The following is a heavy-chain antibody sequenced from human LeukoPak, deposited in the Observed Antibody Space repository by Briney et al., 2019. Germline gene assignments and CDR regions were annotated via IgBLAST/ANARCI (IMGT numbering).Heavy chain of an antibody. CDR1: GGSISNYY. J-gene: IGHJ5*02. Sequence: PSETLSLTCTVSGGSISNYYWNRIRQSPGKGLGWIGYILSSGSTHHNPSLTGRISLSVDTTKNQFSLKLSSVTAADTAVYYCARRVISEFSIDKGNWLDPWGQGTLVTVSS. D-gene: IGHD3-3*02. V-gene: IGHV4-4*09. CDR3: ARRVISEFSIDKGNWLDP. CDR2: ILSSGST.